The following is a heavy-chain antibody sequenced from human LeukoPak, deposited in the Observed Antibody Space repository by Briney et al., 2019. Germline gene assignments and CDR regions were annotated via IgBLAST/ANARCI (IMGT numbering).Heavy chain of an antibody. J-gene: IGHJ4*03. CDR3: ARVTVGATAQYFDN. V-gene: IGHV3-48*01. CDR2: ISSGSSTI. CDR1: GFTFSTYS. Sequence: GGSLTLSCAASGFTFSTYSMNWVRQAPGKGLEWLSYISSGSSTIYYADSVKGRFTISRDNAKNSRYLQMNSLRAEDTAVYYCARVTVGATAQYFDNWGPGGPVSVSS. D-gene: IGHD1-26*01.